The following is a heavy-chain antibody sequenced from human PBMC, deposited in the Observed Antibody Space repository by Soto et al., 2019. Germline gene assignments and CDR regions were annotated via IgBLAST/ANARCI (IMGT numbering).Heavy chain of an antibody. V-gene: IGHV1-46*01. Sequence: SVTGSCKASGYKITIYHMRWVRQDPGQGLEWMGIINPSGGSTSYAQKFQGRVTMTRDTSTSTVYMELNSLRAEDTAVYYCARDRLGSPTTYWAQGTLVTVSS. CDR3: ARDRLGSPTTY. CDR2: INPSGGST. D-gene: IGHD6-19*01. J-gene: IGHJ4*02. CDR1: GYKITIYH.